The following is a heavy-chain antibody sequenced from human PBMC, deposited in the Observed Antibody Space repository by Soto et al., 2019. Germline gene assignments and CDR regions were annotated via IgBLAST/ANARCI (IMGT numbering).Heavy chain of an antibody. Sequence: GGSLRLSCAASGFTFNDYYMTWIRQAPGQGPECISYISSTTSTIYYADSVKGRFTISRDNAKNSLSLQMSSLRAEDTAVYYCARVADYYYFNMDVWGKGTTVTVSS. J-gene: IGHJ6*03. CDR2: ISSTTSTI. CDR1: GFTFNDYY. V-gene: IGHV3-11*01. CDR3: ARVADYYYFNMDV.